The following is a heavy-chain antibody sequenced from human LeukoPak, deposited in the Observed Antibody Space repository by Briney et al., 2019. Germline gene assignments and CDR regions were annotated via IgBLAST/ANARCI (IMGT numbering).Heavy chain of an antibody. Sequence: SETLSLTCTVPGGSISSYYWSWLRQPPGKGLEWIGYIYYSGSTNYNPYLKSRVTISVDTSKNQFSLKLSSVTAADTAVYYCARGLWDYYYDSSGYFDYWGQGTLVTVSS. CDR1: GGSISSYY. D-gene: IGHD3-22*01. CDR3: ARGLWDYYYDSSGYFDY. J-gene: IGHJ4*02. V-gene: IGHV4-59*01. CDR2: IYYSGST.